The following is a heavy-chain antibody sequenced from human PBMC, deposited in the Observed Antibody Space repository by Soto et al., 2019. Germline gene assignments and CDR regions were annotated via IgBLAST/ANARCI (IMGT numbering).Heavy chain of an antibody. CDR2: IIPILGIA. CDR1: GGTFSSYT. J-gene: IGHJ6*02. D-gene: IGHD2-15*01. V-gene: IGHV1-69*02. Sequence: GASVKVSCKASGGTFSSYTISWVRQAPGQGLEWMGRIIPILGIANYAQKFQGRVTITADKSTSTAYMELSSLRSEDTAVYYCAKYGSSSGGCLNGMDVWGQGTTVTVSS. CDR3: AKYGSSSGGCLNGMDV.